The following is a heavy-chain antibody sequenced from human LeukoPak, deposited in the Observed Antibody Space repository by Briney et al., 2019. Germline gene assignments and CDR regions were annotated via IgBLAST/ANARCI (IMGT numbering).Heavy chain of an antibody. J-gene: IGHJ6*02. Sequence: GGSLRLSCAASGFTFGDYAMSWFRQAPGKGLEWVSVIYSGGSTYYVDSVKGRFTISRDNSKNTLYLQMNSLRAEDTAVYFCARDVTMVRGAQDYYGMDVWGQGTTVTVSS. CDR1: GFTFGDYA. CDR2: IYSGGST. D-gene: IGHD3-10*01. V-gene: IGHV3-53*01. CDR3: ARDVTMVRGAQDYYGMDV.